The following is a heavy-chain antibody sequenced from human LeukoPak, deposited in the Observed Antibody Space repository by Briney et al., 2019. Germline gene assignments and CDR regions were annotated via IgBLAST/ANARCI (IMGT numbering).Heavy chain of an antibody. Sequence: KPSETLSLTCTVSGGSISSSRNYWGWIRQPPGKGLEYIGSMYHSGSTYYNPSLKSRVTISVDTSKNQFSLKLSSVTAADTAVYYCARAQEYSNSNPRLDYWGQGTLVTVSS. CDR2: MYHSGST. CDR1: GGSISSSRNY. V-gene: IGHV4-39*07. D-gene: IGHD6-6*01. J-gene: IGHJ4*02. CDR3: ARAQEYSNSNPRLDY.